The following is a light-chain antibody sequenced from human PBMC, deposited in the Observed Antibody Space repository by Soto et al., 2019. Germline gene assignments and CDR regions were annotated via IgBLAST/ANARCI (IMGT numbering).Light chain of an antibody. CDR1: SRDVGAYNH. CDR3: SSYTTDTALV. Sequence: QSVLTQPASVSGSPGQSITISCTGTSRDVGAYNHVSWYQQHPGRAPKLIIFEVYSRPSGVSDRFSASKSGNSASLNISGLQTEDEADYFCSSYTTDTALVFGGGTQLTVL. CDR2: EVY. V-gene: IGLV2-14*01. J-gene: IGLJ3*02.